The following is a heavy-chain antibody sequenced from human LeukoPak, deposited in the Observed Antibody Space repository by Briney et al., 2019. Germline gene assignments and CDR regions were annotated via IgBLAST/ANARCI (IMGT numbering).Heavy chain of an antibody. Sequence: GASVKVSCKASGYTFTSYDINWVRQAPGQGLEWMGWISAYNGNTNYAQKFQGRVTMTADTSTSTAYMELRRPRSDDTAVYYCARWGKGVPCKPYYYYMAVWGKGTTVTVSS. D-gene: IGHD3-16*01. J-gene: IGHJ6*03. CDR2: ISAYNGNT. CDR3: ARWGKGVPCKPYYYYMAV. CDR1: GYTFTSYD. V-gene: IGHV1-18*01.